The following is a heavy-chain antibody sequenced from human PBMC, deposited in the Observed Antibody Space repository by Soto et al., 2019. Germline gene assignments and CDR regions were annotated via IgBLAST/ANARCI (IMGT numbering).Heavy chain of an antibody. J-gene: IGHJ6*02. V-gene: IGHV4-4*02. D-gene: IGHD3-10*01. CDR2: IYHSGST. CDR1: GGSISSSNW. CDR3: PSIQLNRRHLRRFAPNGMDV. Sequence: SETLSLTCAVSGGSISSSNWWSWVRQPPGKGLEWIGEIYHSGSTNYNPSLKSRVTISVDKSKNQFSLKLSSVTAADTAVYYCPSIQLNRRHLRRFAPNGMDVWGQGTPVTVS.